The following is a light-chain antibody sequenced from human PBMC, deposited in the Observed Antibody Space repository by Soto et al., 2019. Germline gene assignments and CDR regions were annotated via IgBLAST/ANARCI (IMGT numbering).Light chain of an antibody. J-gene: IGKJ1*01. CDR3: QQSYSTPWT. V-gene: IGKV1-39*01. CDR1: QSISSF. Sequence: DIQMTQSPSTLSASVGDRVTITCRASQSISSFLNWYQQKPGKAPKLLIYAASSLQSGVPSRFSGSGSGTDLTLTISSLQPEDFATYYCQQSYSTPWTCGQGTKVDIK. CDR2: AAS.